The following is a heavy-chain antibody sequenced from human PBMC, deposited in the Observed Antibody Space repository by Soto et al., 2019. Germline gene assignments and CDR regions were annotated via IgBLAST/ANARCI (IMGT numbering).Heavy chain of an antibody. CDR2: ISAYNGNT. CDR3: ARGVGYCSGGSCYFNYYYYGMDV. J-gene: IGHJ6*02. CDR1: GYTFTSYG. V-gene: IGHV1-18*03. D-gene: IGHD2-15*01. Sequence: ASVKVSCKASGYTFTSYGISWVRQAPGQGLEWMGWISAYNGNTNYAQKLQGRVTMTTGTSTSTAYMELRSLRSDDMAVYYCARGVGYCSGGSCYFNYYYYGMDVWGQGTTVTVSS.